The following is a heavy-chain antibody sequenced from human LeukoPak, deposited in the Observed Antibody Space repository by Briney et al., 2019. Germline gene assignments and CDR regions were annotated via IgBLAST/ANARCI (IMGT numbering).Heavy chain of an antibody. CDR1: GYTFTTSG. CDR3: ARGPRLTGYYYYYGMDV. Sequence: ASVKVSCKASGYTFTTSGLSWVRQAPGQGLEWMGWISAYNGNTNYAQKFQGRVTMTTDTSTSTAYMELRSLRSEDTAVYYCARGPRLTGYYYYYGMDVWGQGTTVTVSS. CDR2: ISAYNGNT. V-gene: IGHV1-18*01. J-gene: IGHJ6*02. D-gene: IGHD3-9*01.